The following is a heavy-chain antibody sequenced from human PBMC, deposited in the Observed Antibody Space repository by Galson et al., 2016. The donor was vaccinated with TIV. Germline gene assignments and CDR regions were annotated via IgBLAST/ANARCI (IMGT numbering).Heavy chain of an antibody. D-gene: IGHD3-22*01. CDR1: GFRFSRSG. V-gene: IGHV3-30*18. Sequence: SLRLSCAASGFRFSRSGMHWVRQAPGRGLEWVAVIFYDGSIRYYADSVRGRFTISRDNLKNTLYLQMNALPPADSAIYYCANSLEEWELLGGTWGQGTLVTVSS. CDR3: ANSLEEWELLGGT. CDR2: IFYDGSIR. J-gene: IGHJ5*02.